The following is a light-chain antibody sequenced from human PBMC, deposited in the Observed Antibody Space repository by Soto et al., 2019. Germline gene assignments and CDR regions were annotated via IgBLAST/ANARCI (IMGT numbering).Light chain of an antibody. V-gene: IGKV4-1*01. J-gene: IGKJ4*01. CDR3: QQYNNWPSLT. Sequence: DIVMTQSPDSLAVSLGERATINCKSSQSILYISNNKTYLAWYQQKPGQPPKLLIYWASTRESGVPERFSGGGSGTDFTLTISSLQAEDFAVYYCQQYNNWPSLTFGGGTKVDIK. CDR1: QSILYISNNKTY. CDR2: WAS.